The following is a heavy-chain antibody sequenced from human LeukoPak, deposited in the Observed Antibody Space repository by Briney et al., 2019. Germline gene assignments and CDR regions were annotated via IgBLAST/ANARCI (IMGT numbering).Heavy chain of an antibody. D-gene: IGHD1/OR15-1a*01. J-gene: IGHJ6*02. CDR3: ARNNDMDV. Sequence: GSSLRLSCAASGFILSNHWMTWVRQAPGKGPEWVANVNKDGSEKYYVDSVKGRFTISRDTAKNSLYLQMNNLRAEDTAPYYCARNNDMDVWGQGTTVIVSS. V-gene: IGHV3-7*03. CDR2: VNKDGSEK. CDR1: GFILSNHW.